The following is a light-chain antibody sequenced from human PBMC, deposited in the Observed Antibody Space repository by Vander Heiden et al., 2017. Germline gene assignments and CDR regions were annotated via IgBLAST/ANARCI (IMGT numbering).Light chain of an antibody. CDR1: SSDVGGYNY. Sequence: SALTQPASVSGSPGQSITISCTGTSSDVGGYNYVSCYQQHTGKAPKLMIYEVSNRLSGVANRFSGYKSGNTASLTIAGLQAEDEADYYCSSETSSSTHVVFGGGTKLTVL. CDR2: EVS. CDR3: SSETSSSTHVV. J-gene: IGLJ2*01. V-gene: IGLV2-14*01.